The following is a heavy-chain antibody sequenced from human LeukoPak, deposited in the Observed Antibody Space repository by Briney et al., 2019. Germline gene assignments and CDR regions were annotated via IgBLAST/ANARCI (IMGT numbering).Heavy chain of an antibody. CDR2: INPNSGGT. J-gene: IGHJ4*02. CDR1: GYTLTGYY. CDR3: ARYDSGYDYRGIDY. V-gene: IGHV1-2*02. D-gene: IGHD5-12*01. Sequence: ASVKVSCKASGYTLTGYYMHWVRQAPGQGPEWMGWINPNSGGTNYAQKFQGRVTMTRDTSISTAYMELSRLRSDDMAVYYCARYDSGYDYRGIDYWGQGTLVTVSS.